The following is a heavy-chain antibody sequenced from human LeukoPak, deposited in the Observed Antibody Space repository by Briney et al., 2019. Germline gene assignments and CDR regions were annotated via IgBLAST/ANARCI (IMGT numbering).Heavy chain of an antibody. D-gene: IGHD5-12*01. CDR1: GFTFRTYA. CDR2: ISSSGGTT. V-gene: IGHV3-23*01. CDR3: AKGRVGWPTNFVS. Sequence: GGSLRLSCAASGFTFRTYAVNGVRHARGKGLEWVSAISSSGGTTYYAESVKGRFGISRDNSKNTLYLQMNTLRAEDTPVYYCAKGRVGWPTNFVSWGERTLVTVSA. J-gene: IGHJ4*02.